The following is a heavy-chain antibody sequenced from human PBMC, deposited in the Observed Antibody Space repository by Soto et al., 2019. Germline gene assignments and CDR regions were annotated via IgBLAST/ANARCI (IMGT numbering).Heavy chain of an antibody. Sequence: EVQLVESGGGLVQPGGSLRLSCEASGLTFSNYWMHWVRQAPGKGLVWVSRIHRDGTSTSYADSVKGRFTISRDNATNTLYLQMNSLRAEATAVYYCARDGAYRGGDCYSLWYFDLWGRGTLVTVSS. CDR2: IHRDGTST. J-gene: IGHJ2*01. CDR1: GLTFSNYW. D-gene: IGHD2-21*02. CDR3: ARDGAYRGGDCYSLWYFDL. V-gene: IGHV3-74*01.